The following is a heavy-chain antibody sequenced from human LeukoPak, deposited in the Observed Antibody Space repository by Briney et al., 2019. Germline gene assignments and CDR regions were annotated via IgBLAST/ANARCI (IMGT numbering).Heavy chain of an antibody. Sequence: ASVKVSCKASGGTFSSYAISWVRQAPGQGLVWMGGLIPIFGTANYAQKFQGRVTITTDESTSTAYMELSSLRSEDTAVYYCARNAAPRALYYFYYWGQGTLVTVSS. CDR3: ARNAAPRALYYFYY. CDR2: LIPIFGTA. V-gene: IGHV1-69*05. J-gene: IGHJ4*02. D-gene: IGHD2-15*01. CDR1: GGTFSSYA.